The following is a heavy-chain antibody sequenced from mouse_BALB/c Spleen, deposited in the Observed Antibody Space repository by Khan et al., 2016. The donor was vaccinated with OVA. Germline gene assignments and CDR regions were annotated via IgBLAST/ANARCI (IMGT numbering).Heavy chain of an antibody. CDR1: DYSITSGYC. CDR2: IHYSGSP. V-gene: IGHV3-1*02. J-gene: IGHJ1*01. Sequence: EVQLVESGPDLVKPSQSLSPTCTVTDYSITSGYCWHWIRQFPGNKLEWMGYIHYSGSPNYNPSLKSRFSITRDTSENPFFLQLTSVPAEDTATFYCDRADYRYGYWYVDGWGAGTTVTVSS. D-gene: IGHD2-14*01. CDR3: DRADYRYGYWYVDG.